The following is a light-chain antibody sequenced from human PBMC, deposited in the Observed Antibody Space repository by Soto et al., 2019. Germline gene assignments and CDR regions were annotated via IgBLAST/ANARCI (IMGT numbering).Light chain of an antibody. V-gene: IGLV2-14*01. Sequence: SPLTQPASVSGSAGQSIAISCTGSSRDVGIYNYVSWYQQHPGKVPKLIIYEVTHRPSGVSNRCSGSKSGNTASLTISGLQAEDEADYYCSSYTTSSTGVFGTGTKVTVL. CDR3: SSYTTSSTGV. J-gene: IGLJ1*01. CDR2: EVT. CDR1: SRDVGIYNY.